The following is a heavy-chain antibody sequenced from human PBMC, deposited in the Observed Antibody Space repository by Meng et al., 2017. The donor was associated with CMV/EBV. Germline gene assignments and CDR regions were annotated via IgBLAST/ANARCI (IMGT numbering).Heavy chain of an antibody. D-gene: IGHD1-26*01. CDR2: INSDGSST. Sequence: GESLKISCAASGFTFSSYWMHWVRQAPGEGLVWVSRINSDGSSTSYADSMKGRLTISRDNAKNTLYLQMNSLRAEDTAVYYCARGAHSGSYYFLDFSLPDYWGQGTLVTVSS. J-gene: IGHJ4*02. CDR3: ARGAHSGSYYFLDFSLPDY. V-gene: IGHV3-74*01. CDR1: GFTFSSYW.